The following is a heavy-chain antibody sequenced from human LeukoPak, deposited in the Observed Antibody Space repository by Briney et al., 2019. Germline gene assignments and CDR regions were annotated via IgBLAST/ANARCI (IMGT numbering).Heavy chain of an antibody. CDR1: GYTFTGYY. V-gene: IGHV1-2*02. D-gene: IGHD6-19*01. CDR3: ARVHGQGAVAVNWFDP. J-gene: IGHJ5*02. CDR2: INPNSGGT. Sequence: GASVKVSCKASGYTFTGYYMHWVRQAPGQGLEWMGWINPNSGGTNYAQKFQGRVTMTRDTSISTAYMELSRLRSDDTAVYYCARVHGQGAVAVNWFDPWGQGTLVTVSS.